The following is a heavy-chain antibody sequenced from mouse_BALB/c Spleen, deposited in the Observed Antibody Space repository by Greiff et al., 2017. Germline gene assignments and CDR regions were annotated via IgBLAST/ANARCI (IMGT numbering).Heavy chain of an antibody. J-gene: IGHJ4*01. CDR1: GYAFTSYN. Sequence: VQLKESGPELVKPGASVKVSCKASGYAFTSYNMYWVKQSHGKSLEWIGYIDPYNGGTSYNQKFKGKATLTVDKSSSTAYMHLNSLTSEDSAVYYCARGIYDGYLYYAMDYWGQGTSVTVSS. V-gene: IGHV1S135*01. D-gene: IGHD2-3*01. CDR3: ARGIYDGYLYYAMDY. CDR2: IDPYNGGT.